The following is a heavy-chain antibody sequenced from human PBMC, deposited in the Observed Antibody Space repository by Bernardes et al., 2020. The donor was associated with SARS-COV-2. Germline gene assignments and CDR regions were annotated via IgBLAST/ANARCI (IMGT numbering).Heavy chain of an antibody. Sequence: GASLKIYCKGSGYSFTSYWIGWVRQMPGKGLEWMGIIYPGDSDTRYSPSFQGQVTISADKSISTAYLQWSSLKASDTAMYYCARHTNYDSRLGAFDLWGQGTMVTVSS. CDR1: GYSFTSYW. CDR2: IYPGDSDT. J-gene: IGHJ3*01. V-gene: IGHV5-51*01. D-gene: IGHD3-22*01. CDR3: ARHTNYDSRLGAFDL.